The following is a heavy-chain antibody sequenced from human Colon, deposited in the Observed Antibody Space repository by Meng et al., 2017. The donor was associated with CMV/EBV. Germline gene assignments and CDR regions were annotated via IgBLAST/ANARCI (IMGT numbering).Heavy chain of an antibody. CDR2: IIPIFGTA. V-gene: IGHV1-69*05. CDR1: GGTFSSYA. Sequence: SVKVSCKASGGTFSSYAISWVRQAPEQGLEWMGGIIPIFGTANYAQKFQGRVTITTDESTSTAYMELSSLRSEDTAVYYCARDTCSGGSCNLYYYYGMDVWGQGTTVTVSS. D-gene: IGHD2-15*01. CDR3: ARDTCSGGSCNLYYYYGMDV. J-gene: IGHJ6*02.